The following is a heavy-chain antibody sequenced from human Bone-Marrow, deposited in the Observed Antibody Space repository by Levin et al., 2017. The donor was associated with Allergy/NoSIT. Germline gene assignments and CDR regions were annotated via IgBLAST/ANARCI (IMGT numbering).Heavy chain of an antibody. Sequence: SETLSLTCTVSGGSISSYYWSWIRQPPGKGLEWIGYIYYSGSTNYNPSLKSRVTISVDTSKNQFSLKLSSVTAADTAVYYCARAYSSSWYRTLRWNWFDPWGQGTLVTVSS. V-gene: IGHV4-59*01. CDR3: ARAYSSSWYRTLRWNWFDP. CDR1: GGSISSYY. J-gene: IGHJ5*02. D-gene: IGHD6-13*01. CDR2: IYYSGST.